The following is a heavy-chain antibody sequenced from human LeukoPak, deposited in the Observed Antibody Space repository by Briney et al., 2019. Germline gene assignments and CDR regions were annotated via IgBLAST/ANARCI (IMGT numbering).Heavy chain of an antibody. Sequence: SETLSLTCTVSGGSISSHYWSWIRQPPGKGLEWIGYMFYSGSTNYNPSLKSRVTISVDASKNQFSLKLSSVSAADTAVYYCARHGAPFTIIREAPGGFVPCRQGTLATDSS. D-gene: IGHD3-10*01. J-gene: IGHJ5*02. V-gene: IGHV4-59*11. CDR2: MFYSGST. CDR1: GGSISSHY. CDR3: ARHGAPFTIIREAPGGFVP.